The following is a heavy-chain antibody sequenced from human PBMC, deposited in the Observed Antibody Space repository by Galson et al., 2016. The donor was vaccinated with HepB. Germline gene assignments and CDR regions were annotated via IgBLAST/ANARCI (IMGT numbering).Heavy chain of an antibody. CDR3: ARFTQEWLDVVYYFYY. CDR2: ISGDGGST. J-gene: IGHJ4*02. V-gene: IGHV3-23*01. CDR1: GFTFGRYA. Sequence: SLRLSCAASGFTFGRYAMSWVRQAPGKGLEWVSAISGDGGSTYYAGSVQGRFTSSRDRSTNTMYLQMNSLRTDDTAVYYCARFTQEWLDVVYYFYYWGQGTLVTVAA. D-gene: IGHD6-19*01.